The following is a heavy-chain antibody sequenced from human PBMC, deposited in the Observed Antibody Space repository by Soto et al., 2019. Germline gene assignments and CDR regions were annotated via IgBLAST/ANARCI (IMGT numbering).Heavy chain of an antibody. J-gene: IGHJ6*02. D-gene: IGHD1-1*01. CDR1: GFTFSSYD. V-gene: IGHV3-13*04. Sequence: EVQLVESGGGLVQPGGSLRLSCAASGFTFSSYDMHWVLQATGKGLEWVSAIGTAGATYYQGSVKGRFTISRENAKNSLYLQMNSLGAGDTAVYYCARGGTIWNPYYHYYGIDVWGQGTTGTVSS. CDR2: IGTAGAT. CDR3: ARGGTIWNPYYHYYGIDV.